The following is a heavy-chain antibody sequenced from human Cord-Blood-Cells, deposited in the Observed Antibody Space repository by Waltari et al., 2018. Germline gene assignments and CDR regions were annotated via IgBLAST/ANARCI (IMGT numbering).Heavy chain of an antibody. CDR2: IFSNDEK. CDR1: GFSTSTARMG. Sequence: QVTLTESGPVLVKPTATLTLTCTVSGFSTSTARMGVSWTRQPPGKALEWLAHIFSNDEKSYSTSLKSRLTISKDTSKSQVVLTMTNMDPVDTATYYCARSDELGIDAFDIWGQGTMVTVSS. J-gene: IGHJ3*02. CDR3: ARSDELGIDAFDI. D-gene: IGHD7-27*01. V-gene: IGHV2-26*01.